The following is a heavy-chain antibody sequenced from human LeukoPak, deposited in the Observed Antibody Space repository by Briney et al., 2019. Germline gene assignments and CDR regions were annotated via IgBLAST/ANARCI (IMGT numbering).Heavy chain of an antibody. CDR2: IIPIFGIA. V-gene: IGHV1-69*04. CDR3: ARDLSGGSGSYNWFDP. Sequence: SVKVSCKASGGTFSSYAISWVRRAPGQGLEWMGRIIPIFGIANYAQKFQGRVTITADKSTSTAYMELSSLRSEDTAVYYCARDLSGGSGSYNWFDPWGRGTLVTVSS. J-gene: IGHJ5*02. D-gene: IGHD3-10*01. CDR1: GGTFSSYA.